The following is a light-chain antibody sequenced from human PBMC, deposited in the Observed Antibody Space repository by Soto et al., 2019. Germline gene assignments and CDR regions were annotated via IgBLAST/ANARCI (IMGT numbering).Light chain of an antibody. CDR2: ASS. CDR1: QSISSY. Sequence: DIQMTPSPSSLSVSVGDRVTITCRASQSISSYLNWYQQKPGKAPKLLIYASSNLQSGVPSRFSGSGSGTDFTLTISSLQPEDFATYYCQQSYSTRYTFGQGTKLEIK. V-gene: IGKV1-39*01. J-gene: IGKJ2*01. CDR3: QQSYSTRYT.